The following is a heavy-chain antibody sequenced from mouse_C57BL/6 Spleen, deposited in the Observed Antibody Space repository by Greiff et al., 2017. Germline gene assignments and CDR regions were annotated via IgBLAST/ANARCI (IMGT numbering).Heavy chain of an antibody. V-gene: IGHV1-55*01. CDR1: GYTFTSYW. CDR2: IYPGSGST. D-gene: IGHD4-1*01. Sequence: QVQLQQPGAELVKPGASVKMSCKASGYTFTSYWITWVKQRPGQGLEWIGDIYPGSGSTNYNEKFKSKATLTVDTSYSTAYMQLSSLTSEDSAVYYCARRLGRPSYWYFDVRGTGTTVTVSS. CDR3: ARRLGRPSYWYFDV. J-gene: IGHJ1*03.